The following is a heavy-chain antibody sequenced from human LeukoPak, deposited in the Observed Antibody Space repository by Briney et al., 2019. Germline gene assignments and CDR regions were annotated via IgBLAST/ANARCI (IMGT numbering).Heavy chain of an antibody. CDR1: GTSFSGYS. V-gene: IGHV4-34*01. CDR3: TRGKPETVFDS. J-gene: IGHJ4*01. Sequence: SETLSLTCEVYGTSFSGYSWSWIRQPPGKGLEWIGEINHSGNTNYNPSLKSRVTISVDTSKDHFSLKLTSVTAADTAVYYCTRGKPETVFDSWGRGTLVTVSS. CDR2: INHSGNT.